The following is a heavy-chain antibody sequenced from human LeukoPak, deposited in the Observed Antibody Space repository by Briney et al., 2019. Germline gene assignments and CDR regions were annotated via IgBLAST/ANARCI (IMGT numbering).Heavy chain of an antibody. CDR2: ISYDGSNK. J-gene: IGHJ4*02. V-gene: IGHV3-30*18. CDR1: GFTFSNYG. Sequence: GRSLRLSCAASGFTFSNYGMHWVRQAPGKGLEGVAAISYDGSNKYYVDSAKGRFTISRDNSKNTLYLQMNSLRVEDTAVYYCAKWVGAYSGSQGGYFDYWGQGTLVTVSS. D-gene: IGHD1-26*01. CDR3: AKWVGAYSGSQGGYFDY.